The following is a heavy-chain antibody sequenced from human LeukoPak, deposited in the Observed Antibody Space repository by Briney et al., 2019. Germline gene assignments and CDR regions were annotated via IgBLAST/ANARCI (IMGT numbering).Heavy chain of an antibody. Sequence: SETLSLTCAVYGGSFSVYYWSWIRQPPGKGLEWIGEINHSGSTNYNPSLKSRVTISVDTYKNKSSLKLSSVTAADKAVYYCARRYFDYYDSSGYWFDPWGQGTLVTVSS. V-gene: IGHV4-34*01. D-gene: IGHD3-22*01. J-gene: IGHJ5*02. CDR1: GGSFSVYY. CDR3: ARRYFDYYDSSGYWFDP. CDR2: INHSGST.